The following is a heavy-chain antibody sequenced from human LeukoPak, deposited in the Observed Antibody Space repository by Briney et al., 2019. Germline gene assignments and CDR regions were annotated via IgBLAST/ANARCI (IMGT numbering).Heavy chain of an antibody. V-gene: IGHV1-69*13. D-gene: IGHD6-13*01. CDR1: GGTFSSYA. Sequence: SVKVSCKASGGTFSSYAISWVRQAPGQGLEWMGRTIPIFGIANYAQKFQGRVTITADESTSTAYMELSSLRSEDTAVYYCARLPVAAAGTDYYGMDVWGQGTTVTVSS. CDR2: TIPIFGIA. CDR3: ARLPVAAAGTDYYGMDV. J-gene: IGHJ6*02.